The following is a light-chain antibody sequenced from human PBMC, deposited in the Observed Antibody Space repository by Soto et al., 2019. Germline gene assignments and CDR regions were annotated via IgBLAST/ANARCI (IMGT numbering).Light chain of an antibody. V-gene: IGLV1-47*01. CDR1: SSNIGTNY. CDR2: RNN. Sequence: QSVLTQPPSASGTPGQRVTISCSGSSSNIGTNYVYWYQQLPGTAPKLLIDRNNQRPSGVPDRFSGSKSGTSASLVISGLRSEDEADYYCASWDDSLSGVVFGGGTKLTVL. J-gene: IGLJ2*01. CDR3: ASWDDSLSGVV.